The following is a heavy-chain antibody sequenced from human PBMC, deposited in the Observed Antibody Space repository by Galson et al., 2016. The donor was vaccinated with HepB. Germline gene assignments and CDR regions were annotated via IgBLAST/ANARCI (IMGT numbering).Heavy chain of an antibody. D-gene: IGHD2-15*01. J-gene: IGHJ2*01. CDR1: GFTFRSYG. CDR3: AKDRGLHHWFFDL. V-gene: IGHV3-23*01. CDR2: ISGSGGST. Sequence: SLRLSCAASGFTFRSYGMHWVRQAPGKGLEWVSGISGSGGSTYYADSVKGRFTISRDNSKNTLYLQINSLRAEDTAVYYCAKDRGLHHWFFDLWGRGTPVTVSS.